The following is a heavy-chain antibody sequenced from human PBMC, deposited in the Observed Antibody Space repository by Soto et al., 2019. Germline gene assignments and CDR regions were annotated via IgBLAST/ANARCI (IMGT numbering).Heavy chain of an antibody. D-gene: IGHD2-15*01. CDR3: AYFRIVVDATG. J-gene: IGHJ6*02. Sequence: EVPLLESGGGLVQPGGSLRLSCAASGITFSTYCMRWGGQGPGKGLEGVSVIRDSGGCTYYADSVKGRFAIARDNTNNSPYLQMNRLRAEDTAVYYGAYFRIVVDATGWGQGTTVTVSS. CDR2: IRDSGGCT. CDR1: GITFSTYC. V-gene: IGHV3-23*01.